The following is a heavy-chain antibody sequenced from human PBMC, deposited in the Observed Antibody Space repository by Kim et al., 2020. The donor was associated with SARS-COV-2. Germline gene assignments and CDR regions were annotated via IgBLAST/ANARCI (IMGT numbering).Heavy chain of an antibody. CDR3: ARDVSGGYDY. D-gene: IGHD5-12*01. Sequence: GGSLRLSCAASGFPFRDSYMDWVRQAPGKGLEWVGRTRDKGKSYTTEYAASVEGRFTISRDVSKDSLYLQMNSLKTEDTAVYYCARDVSGGYDYWGQGTLVTVSS. CDR2: TRDKGKSYTT. J-gene: IGHJ4*02. CDR1: GFPFRDSY. V-gene: IGHV3-72*01.